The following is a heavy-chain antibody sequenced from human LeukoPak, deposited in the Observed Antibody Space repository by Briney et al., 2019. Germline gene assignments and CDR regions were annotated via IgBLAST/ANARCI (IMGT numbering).Heavy chain of an antibody. Sequence: SETLSLTCTVSGGSISSSSYYWGWIRQPPGKGLEWIGSIYYSGSTYYNPSLKSRVTISVDTSKNQFSLKLSSVTAADTAVYHCAREMATTRFDYWGQGTLVTVSS. CDR2: IYYSGST. CDR1: GGSISSSSYY. V-gene: IGHV4-39*07. J-gene: IGHJ4*02. CDR3: AREMATTRFDY. D-gene: IGHD5-24*01.